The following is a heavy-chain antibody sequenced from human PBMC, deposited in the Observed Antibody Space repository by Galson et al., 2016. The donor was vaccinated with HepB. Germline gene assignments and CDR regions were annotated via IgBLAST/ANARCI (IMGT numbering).Heavy chain of an antibody. Sequence: SLRLSCAASGFTFSSYAMSWVRQAPGKGLEWVSAIGGGGGSTYYADSVKGRFTISRDNSKNTLYLQMNSLRAGDTALYYCAKHPSYASSGYYYVNYCDYWGQGTLVTVSS. V-gene: IGHV3-23*01. CDR1: GFTFSSYA. D-gene: IGHD3-22*01. CDR3: AKHPSYASSGYYYVNYCDY. CDR2: IGGGGGST. J-gene: IGHJ4*02.